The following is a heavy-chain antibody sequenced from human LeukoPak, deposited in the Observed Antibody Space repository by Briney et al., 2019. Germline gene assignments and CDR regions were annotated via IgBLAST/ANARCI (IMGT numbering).Heavy chain of an antibody. CDR1: GFSFSSVW. CDR3: AKEGY. Sequence: GGSLGLFCAASGFSFSSVWMSWVRQAPGKGPEWVASIKLDGSEKYYVDSVKGRFTISRDNAKNSLYLQMNTLRAEDTAVYYCAKEGYWGQGTLVTVSS. V-gene: IGHV3-7*01. J-gene: IGHJ4*02. CDR2: IKLDGSEK.